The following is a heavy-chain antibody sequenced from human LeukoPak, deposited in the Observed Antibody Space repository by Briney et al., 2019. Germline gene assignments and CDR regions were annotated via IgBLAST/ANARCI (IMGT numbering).Heavy chain of an antibody. CDR2: LHRDGSV. V-gene: IGHV3-53*01. Sequence: PGGSLRLSCAASGFTVSDNNMIWVRQAPGKGLEWVSTLHRDGSVRYADSVKGRFTISRDNSKNTLYLQMNSLRAEDTAVYYCAKEGIAAAGTLTSWGQGTLVTVSS. J-gene: IGHJ4*02. D-gene: IGHD6-13*01. CDR3: AKEGIAAAGTLTS. CDR1: GFTVSDNN.